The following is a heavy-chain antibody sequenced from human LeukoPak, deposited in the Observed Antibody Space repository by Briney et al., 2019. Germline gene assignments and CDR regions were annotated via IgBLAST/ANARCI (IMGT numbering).Heavy chain of an antibody. CDR1: GYTFTSYY. J-gene: IGHJ6*03. CDR3: ARSQQLGYYYYYMDV. V-gene: IGHV1-46*01. D-gene: IGHD6-13*01. Sequence: ASVKVSCKASGYTFTSYYMHWVRQAPGQGLEWMGLINPSGSSTSYAQKFQGRLSLTRDMSTSTDYMELSSLRSEDTAVYYCARSQQLGYYYYYMDVWGKGTTVTISS. CDR2: INPSGSST.